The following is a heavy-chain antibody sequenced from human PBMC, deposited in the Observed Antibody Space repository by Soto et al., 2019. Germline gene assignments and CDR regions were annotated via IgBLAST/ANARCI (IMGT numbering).Heavy chain of an antibody. Sequence: WTSSRSAFRNKKGCVSPTRQPPGKALEWLALIDWDDDKYYSTSLKTRLTISKDTSKNQVVLTMTNMDPVDTATYYCARSRYSSSHFDYWGQATLVIASS. CDR2: IDWDDDK. CDR3: ARSRYSSSHFDY. D-gene: IGHD6-6*01. V-gene: IGHV2-70*01. CDR1: RSAFRNKKGC. J-gene: IGHJ4*02.